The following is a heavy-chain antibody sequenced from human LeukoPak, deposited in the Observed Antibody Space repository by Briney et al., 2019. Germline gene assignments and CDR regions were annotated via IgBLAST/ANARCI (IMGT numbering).Heavy chain of an antibody. CDR3: ARRSGLLWDAVGVFRRDRDYYYSMDV. CDR2: FDPEDEET. J-gene: IGHJ6*03. CDR1: GYSLSEVS. V-gene: IGHV1-24*01. D-gene: IGHD1-26*01. Sequence: GASVKVSCKVSGYSLSEVSMHWVRQTPGHGLEWMGRFDPEDEETTYAQRFQGRVTMTDDTSTDTAYMELTSLRSDDTAVYYCARRSGLLWDAVGVFRRDRDYYYSMDVWGKGTTVTVSS.